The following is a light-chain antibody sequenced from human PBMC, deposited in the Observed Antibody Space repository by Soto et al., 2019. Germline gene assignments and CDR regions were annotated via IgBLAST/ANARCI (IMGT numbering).Light chain of an antibody. CDR1: QGVTTN. CDR2: DVS. Sequence: EIVMTQSPGTLSVSPGEGATLSCRAGQGVTTNFAWYQQKSGQSPRLLIYDVSIRATGVPARFSGTGSETDFTLTISRLEPEDFAVYYCQQFGSAPRTFGQGTKVDIK. CDR3: QQFGSAPRT. J-gene: IGKJ1*01. V-gene: IGKV3-20*01.